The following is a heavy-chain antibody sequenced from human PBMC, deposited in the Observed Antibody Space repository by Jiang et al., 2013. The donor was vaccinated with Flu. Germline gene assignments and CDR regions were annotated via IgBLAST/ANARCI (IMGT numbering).Heavy chain of an antibody. J-gene: IGHJ4*02. CDR2: IYYSGST. D-gene: IGHD2-15*01. Sequence: SLTCTVSGGSISSSSYYWGWIRQPPGKGLEWIGSIYYSGSTYYNPSLKSRVTISVDTSKNQFSLKLSSVTAADTAVYYCARHGAGRTARDIVVVVAATDYWGQGTLVTVSS. CDR3: ARHGAGRTARDIVVVVAATDY. CDR1: GGSISSSSYY. V-gene: IGHV4-39*07.